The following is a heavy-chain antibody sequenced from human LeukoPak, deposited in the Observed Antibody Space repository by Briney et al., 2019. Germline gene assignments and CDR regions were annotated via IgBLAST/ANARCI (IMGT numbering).Heavy chain of an antibody. V-gene: IGHV1-69*05. CDR3: ASGSLGDGYGVGDYYQYMDV. J-gene: IGHJ6*03. CDR2: IMPLFGTA. CDR1: LGSFNSYA. D-gene: IGHD5-24*01. Sequence: ASVKVSSKPSLGSFNSYATSWGRQAPGQGLEWRGGIMPLFGTANYAQEFQGRVACTTDESASTAYMEVSSLRSEDTAVYYCASGSLGDGYGVGDYYQYMDVWGKGTTVTVSS.